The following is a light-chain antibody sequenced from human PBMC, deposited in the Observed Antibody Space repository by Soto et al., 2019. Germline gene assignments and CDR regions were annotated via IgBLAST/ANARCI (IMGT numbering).Light chain of an antibody. Sequence: EIVLTQSPVTLSLSPGERAALSCRASQGISNYLARYQQKPGQAPRLLIFDASNRATGIPDRFSGSGSGTDFTLTISSLEPEDFAVYYCQQRSSWPRTFGQGTKVDI. CDR2: DAS. CDR1: QGISNY. V-gene: IGKV3-11*01. J-gene: IGKJ1*01. CDR3: QQRSSWPRT.